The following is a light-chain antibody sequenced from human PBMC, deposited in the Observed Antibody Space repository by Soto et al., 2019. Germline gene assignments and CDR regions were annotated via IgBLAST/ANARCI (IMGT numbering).Light chain of an antibody. V-gene: IGKV3-15*01. Sequence: EIVMTQSPATLSVSPGERATLSCRASQSVSSNLAWYQQKPGQAPRLLIYGASTRATGIPARFSGSGSGTEFTLNISSLQSEDFAVYYCQQYNNWPITFGRGTKVDIK. J-gene: IGKJ3*01. CDR1: QSVSSN. CDR3: QQYNNWPIT. CDR2: GAS.